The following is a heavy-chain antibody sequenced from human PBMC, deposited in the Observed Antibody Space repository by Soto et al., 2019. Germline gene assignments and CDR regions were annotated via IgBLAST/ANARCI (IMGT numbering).Heavy chain of an antibody. Sequence: QIHLVQSGGEVKEPGASVRVSCKTSGYTFTSYAISWVRQAPGQGLEWMGWLSPYNGNTNYAQHLRGRVTVTTDTSTSTAYMDLRSLRSDDTAVYYCATVVRPVPYWGQGTLVTVSS. CDR2: LSPYNGNT. CDR3: ATVVRPVPY. D-gene: IGHD2-15*01. V-gene: IGHV1-18*01. CDR1: GYTFTSYA. J-gene: IGHJ4*02.